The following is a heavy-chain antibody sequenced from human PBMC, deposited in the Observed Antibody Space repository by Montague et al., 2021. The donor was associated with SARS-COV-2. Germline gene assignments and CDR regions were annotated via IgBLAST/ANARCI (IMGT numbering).Heavy chain of an antibody. V-gene: IGHV3-21*01. CDR3: ARDVYYDILTGYYNY. J-gene: IGHJ4*02. Sequence: SLRLSCAASGFTFSSYSMNWVRQAPGKGLEWVSSISSSSSYIYYADSVKGRFTISRDNAKNSLYLQMNSPRAEDTAVYYCARDVYYDILTGYYNYWGQGTLVTVSS. D-gene: IGHD3-9*01. CDR2: ISSSSSYI. CDR1: GFTFSSYS.